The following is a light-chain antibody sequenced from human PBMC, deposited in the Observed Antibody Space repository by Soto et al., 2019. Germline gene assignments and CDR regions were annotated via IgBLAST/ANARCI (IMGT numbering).Light chain of an antibody. CDR2: AAS. CDR3: QQSYSTIWT. J-gene: IGKJ1*01. V-gene: IGKV1-39*01. CDR1: QSISSY. Sequence: DIQMTQSPSSLSASVGDRVTITCRASQSISSYLNWYQQKPGKAPKLLIYAASSLQSGVPSRFSGSGSGTDFTLTISSLQPEDFATYYCQQSYSTIWTFCQGTKVDIK.